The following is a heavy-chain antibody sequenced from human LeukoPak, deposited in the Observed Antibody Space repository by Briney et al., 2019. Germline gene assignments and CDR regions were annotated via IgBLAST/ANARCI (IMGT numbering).Heavy chain of an antibody. D-gene: IGHD1-26*01. CDR2: ISGSGGST. V-gene: IGHV3-23*01. J-gene: IGHJ4*02. Sequence: PGMSLRLSCAASGFTFSSYGMSWVRQAPGMGLEWVSAISGSGGSTYYADSVKGRFTISRDNAKNSLYLQLNSLRVDDTAVYYCATYSGAHHKTFDYWGRGTLVTVSS. CDR3: ATYSGAHHKTFDY. CDR1: GFTFSSYG.